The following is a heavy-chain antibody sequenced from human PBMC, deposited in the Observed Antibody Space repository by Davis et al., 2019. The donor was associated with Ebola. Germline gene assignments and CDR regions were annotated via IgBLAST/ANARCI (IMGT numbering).Heavy chain of an antibody. V-gene: IGHV4-4*07. CDR2: MHSTGRT. CDR1: GGPINNYY. Sequence: MPSETLSLTCTVPGGPINNYYWSWIRQPAGKGLEWIRRMHSTGRTNSNPSLQSRVTMSLDTSKNQFSLKLSSVTAADTAVYYCARAARLFPMAADYFDYWGQGTLVTVSS. D-gene: IGHD2-21*01. CDR3: ARAARLFPMAADYFDY. J-gene: IGHJ4*02.